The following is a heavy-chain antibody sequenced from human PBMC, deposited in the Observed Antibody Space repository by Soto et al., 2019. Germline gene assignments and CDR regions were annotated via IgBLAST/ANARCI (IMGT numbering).Heavy chain of an antibody. CDR1: HFTFSNYG. Sequence: EVRLLESGGGLVQRGGSLRLSCAASHFTFSNYGMNWVRQAPGKGLEWVSGVSGSGGSTYYADSVKGRVTISRDDSKNTLYLQMNSLRIEDTAVYHCAKPLDEYSYRYAFDISPQGTTVTLSS. V-gene: IGHV3-23*01. D-gene: IGHD5-18*01. CDR2: VSGSGGST. J-gene: IGHJ3*02. CDR3: AKPLDEYSYRYAFDI.